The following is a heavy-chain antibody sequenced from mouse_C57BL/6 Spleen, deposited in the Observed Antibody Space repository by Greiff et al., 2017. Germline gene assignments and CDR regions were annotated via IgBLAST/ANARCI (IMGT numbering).Heavy chain of an antibody. CDR1: GYTFTEYT. CDR3: ARHEDYGGYPYWYFDV. CDR2: FYPGSGSI. Sequence: VQLQQSGAELVKPGASVKLSCKASGYTFTEYTIHWVKQRPGQGLEWIGWFYPGSGSIKYNEKFKDKATLTADKSSSPVYMELSRLTSKDSAVYFCARHEDYGGYPYWYFDVWGTGTTVTVSS. J-gene: IGHJ1*03. V-gene: IGHV1-62-2*01. D-gene: IGHD2-3*01.